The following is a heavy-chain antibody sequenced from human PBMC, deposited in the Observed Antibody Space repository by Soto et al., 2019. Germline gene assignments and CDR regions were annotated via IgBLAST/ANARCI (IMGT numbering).Heavy chain of an antibody. CDR2: IYYSGST. Sequence: QVQLQESGPGLVKPSETQSLTCTVSGGSISSYYWSWIRQPPGKGLEWIGYIYYSGSTKYNPSLKSRVTISVDTSKNRFSLRLSSVTAADTAVYYCARVWGGAFDFWGQGTMVTVSS. CDR1: GGSISSYY. CDR3: ARVWGGAFDF. J-gene: IGHJ3*01. V-gene: IGHV4-59*01. D-gene: IGHD3-10*01.